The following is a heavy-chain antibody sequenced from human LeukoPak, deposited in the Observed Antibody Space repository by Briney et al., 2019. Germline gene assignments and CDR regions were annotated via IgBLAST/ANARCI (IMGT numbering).Heavy chain of an antibody. V-gene: IGHV1-46*01. CDR2: INPSGGST. Sequence: RASVKVSCKASGYTFTSYYMHWVRQAPGQGLEWMGIINPSGGSTSYAQKVQGRVTMTRDTSTNTVYMELSSLRSEDTAVYYCARENSIAVAGTGLYYYYYYTDVWGKGTTVTVSS. CDR1: GYTFTSYY. D-gene: IGHD6-19*01. CDR3: ARENSIAVAGTGLYYYYYYTDV. J-gene: IGHJ6*03.